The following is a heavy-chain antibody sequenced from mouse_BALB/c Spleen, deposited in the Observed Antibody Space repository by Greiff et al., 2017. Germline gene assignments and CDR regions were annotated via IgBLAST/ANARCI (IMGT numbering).Heavy chain of an antibody. CDR2: IWWDDDK. CDR3: ARIEYDYAMDY. V-gene: IGHV8-8*01. D-gene: IGHD2-3*01. CDR1: GFSLSTSGMG. J-gene: IGHJ4*01. Sequence: QVTLKESGPGILQPSQTLSLTCSFSGFSLSTSGMGVGWIRQPSGKGLEWLAHIWWDDDKYYNTALKSGRTISKDTSKNQVFLKIASVDTADTATYYCARIEYDYAMDYWGQGTSVTVSS.